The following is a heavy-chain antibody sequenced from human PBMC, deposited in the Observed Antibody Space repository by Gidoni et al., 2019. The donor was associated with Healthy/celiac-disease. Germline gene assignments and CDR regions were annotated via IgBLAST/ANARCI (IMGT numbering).Heavy chain of an antibody. CDR1: GFTFSSYG. D-gene: IGHD1-26*01. Sequence: QLVESGGGVVQPGRSLRLSCAASGFTFSSYGMHWVRQAPGKGLEWVAVIPFDGSNKYYAESVKGRFTISRDNSKNTLYLQMNSLRAEDTAVYYCAKDRTYYKSPPRNYGMDVWGQGTTVTVSS. J-gene: IGHJ6*02. CDR2: IPFDGSNK. CDR3: AKDRTYYKSPPRNYGMDV. V-gene: IGHV3-30*18.